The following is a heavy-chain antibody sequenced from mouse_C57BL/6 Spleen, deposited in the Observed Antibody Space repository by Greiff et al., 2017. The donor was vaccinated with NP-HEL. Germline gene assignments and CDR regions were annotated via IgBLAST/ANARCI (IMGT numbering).Heavy chain of an antibody. J-gene: IGHJ3*01. CDR3: ARPYYGSSYGFAY. D-gene: IGHD1-1*01. V-gene: IGHV2-6*03. Sequence: VKLVESGPGLVAPSQSLSITCTVSGFSLNSYGVHWVRQPPGKGLEWLVVIWSDGSTTYNSAIKYRMSISKDNSKSQVFIKMNRLQTDDTAMYYCARPYYGSSYGFAYWGQGTLVTVSA. CDR1: GFSLNSYG. CDR2: IWSDGST.